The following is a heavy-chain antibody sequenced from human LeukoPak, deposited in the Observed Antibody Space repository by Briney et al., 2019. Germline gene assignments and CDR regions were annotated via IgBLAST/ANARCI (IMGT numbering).Heavy chain of an antibody. CDR3: ARVFQEGYYYYYYGMDV. CDR2: NYYSGST. D-gene: IGHD3-10*02. V-gene: IGHV4-31*03. Sequence: PSETVYLTCTVSVGYISSGCYHWSWMRQHPGKGLEWTGYNYYSGSTYYNPSLKSRVTISVDTSKNQFSLKLSSVTAADTAVYYCARVFQEGYYYYYYGMDVWGQGTTVTVSS. CDR1: VGYISSGCYH. J-gene: IGHJ6*02.